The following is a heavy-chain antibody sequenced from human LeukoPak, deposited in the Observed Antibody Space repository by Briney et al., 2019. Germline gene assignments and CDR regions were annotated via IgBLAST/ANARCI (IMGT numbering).Heavy chain of an antibody. J-gene: IGHJ4*02. CDR1: GFTFRSYG. D-gene: IGHD6-13*01. CDR3: ARKGGSSWHFDY. Sequence: PGGSLRLSCAASGFTFRSYGMHWVRQAPGKGLERVAFILYDGSNKYYADSVKGRFTISRDNAKNSLYLQMNSLRAEDTAVYYCARKGGSSWHFDYWGQGTLVTVSS. V-gene: IGHV3-30*02. CDR2: ILYDGSNK.